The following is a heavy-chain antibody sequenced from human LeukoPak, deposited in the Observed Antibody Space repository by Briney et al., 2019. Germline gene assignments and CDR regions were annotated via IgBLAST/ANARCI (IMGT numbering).Heavy chain of an antibody. CDR1: GFTFSTYA. J-gene: IGHJ3*02. D-gene: IGHD2-2*02. Sequence: PGRSLRLSCAASGFTFSTYAMHWVRQAPGKGLEWVAVISYDGNNNYYADSVKGRFTISRDNSKNTLYLQMNSLRVEDTAVYYCARDRDCSSTNCYNAFDIWGQGTMVTVSS. CDR2: ISYDGNNN. V-gene: IGHV3-30*04. CDR3: ARDRDCSSTNCYNAFDI.